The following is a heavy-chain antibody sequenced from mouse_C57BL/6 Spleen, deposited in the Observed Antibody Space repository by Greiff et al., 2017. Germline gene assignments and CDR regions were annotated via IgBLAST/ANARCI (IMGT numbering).Heavy chain of an antibody. V-gene: IGHV1-18*01. CDR2: INPNNGGT. Sequence: VQLKQSGPELVKPGASVKIPCKASGYTFTDYNMDWVKQSHGKSLEWIGDINPNNGGTIYNQKFKGKATLTVDKSSSTAYMELRSLTSEDTAVYYCARRRYYDYDVYYAMDYWGQGTSVTVSS. J-gene: IGHJ4*01. CDR1: GYTFTDYN. CDR3: ARRRYYDYDVYYAMDY. D-gene: IGHD2-4*01.